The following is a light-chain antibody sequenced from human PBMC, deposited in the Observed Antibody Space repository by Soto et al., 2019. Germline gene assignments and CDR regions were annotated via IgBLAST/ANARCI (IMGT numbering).Light chain of an antibody. CDR3: QQYGSSRT. CDR1: QRVSSRY. CDR2: GAS. J-gene: IGKJ1*01. Sequence: EIVLTQSPGTLSLSPGERATLSCRASQRVSSRYLAWYQQKPGQSPRLLIYGASSRATGIPDRFSGSGSATDFTLTISRLEPEDFAVYYCQQYGSSRTFGQGTKVEIK. V-gene: IGKV3-20*01.